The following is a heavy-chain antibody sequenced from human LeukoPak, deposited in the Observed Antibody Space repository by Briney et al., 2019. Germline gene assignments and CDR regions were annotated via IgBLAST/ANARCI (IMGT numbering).Heavy chain of an antibody. CDR1: GYSISSGYY. V-gene: IGHV4-38-2*02. CDR3: ARDHSGYDDRDY. Sequence: SETLSLTCTVSGYSISSGYYWGWIRQPPGKGLEWIGSIYYSGSTYYNPSLKSRVTISVDTSKNQFSLKLSSVTAADTAVYYCARDHSGYDDRDYWGQGTLVTVSS. J-gene: IGHJ4*02. CDR2: IYYSGST. D-gene: IGHD5-12*01.